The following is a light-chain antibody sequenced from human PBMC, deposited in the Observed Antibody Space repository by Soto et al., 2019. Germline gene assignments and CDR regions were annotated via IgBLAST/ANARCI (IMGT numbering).Light chain of an antibody. CDR2: GAS. Sequence: ELVMTQSPATLSVSPGERVTLSCRASQSVSDNLAWYQQKPGQAPRLLIYGASTRATGIPARFSGSGSGTPFTLTINILQSDDSALYYYQQSNNWPYTFGQGTKLEIK. CDR3: QQSNNWPYT. J-gene: IGKJ2*01. V-gene: IGKV3-15*01. CDR1: QSVSDN.